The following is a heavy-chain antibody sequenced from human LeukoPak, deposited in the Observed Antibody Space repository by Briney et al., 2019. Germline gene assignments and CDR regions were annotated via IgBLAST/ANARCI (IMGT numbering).Heavy chain of an antibody. Sequence: GGSLRLSCAASGFTVSSNYMSWVRQAPGKGLEWVSVIYSGGGTSYADSVKGRFTISRDNSKNTLYLQMNSLRAEDTAVYYCAKRVDYDILTGARGAFDIWGQGTMVTVSS. V-gene: IGHV3-53*01. J-gene: IGHJ3*02. CDR3: AKRVDYDILTGARGAFDI. D-gene: IGHD3-9*01. CDR1: GFTVSSNY. CDR2: IYSGGGT.